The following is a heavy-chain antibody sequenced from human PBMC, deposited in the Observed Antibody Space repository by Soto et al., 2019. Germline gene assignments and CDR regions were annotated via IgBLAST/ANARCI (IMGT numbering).Heavy chain of an antibody. CDR2: ISGSGGST. Sequence: VGSLRLSCAAFGISFSSYAMSWVRQAPGKGLEWVSAISGSGGSTYYADSVKGRFTISRDDSKKAAYLQMNNLESEDTAVYYCSRDDSDWFFNWGRGTLVTVSS. CDR3: SRDDSDWFFN. CDR1: GISFSSYA. J-gene: IGHJ4*02. V-gene: IGHV3-23*01. D-gene: IGHD3-9*01.